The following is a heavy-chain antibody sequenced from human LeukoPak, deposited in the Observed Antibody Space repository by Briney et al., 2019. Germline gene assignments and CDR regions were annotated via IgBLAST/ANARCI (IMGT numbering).Heavy chain of an antibody. J-gene: IGHJ4*02. CDR2: IYYSGNT. V-gene: IGHV4-59*12. CDR3: ARDQNYYGSGSEAR. D-gene: IGHD3-10*01. CDR1: GGSITSYY. Sequence: SETLSLTCTVSGGSITSYYWSWIRQPPGKGLGWIGYIYYSGNTNYNPPLKSRVTISVDTSKNQFSLKLSSVTAADTAVYYCARDQNYYGSGSEARWGQGTLVTVSS.